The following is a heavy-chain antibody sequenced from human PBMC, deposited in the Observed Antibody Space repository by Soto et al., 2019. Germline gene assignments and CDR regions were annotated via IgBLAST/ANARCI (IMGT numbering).Heavy chain of an antibody. J-gene: IGHJ3*02. CDR3: ARRSAVTTSQSFDI. Sequence: EQLVESGGGLVKPGGSLRLSCAASGFTFSDYSMSWIRQAPGKGLEWISYIRSTDSSIFYADSVKGRFTISRDNARSSLYLQMVSLRAEDTAVYYCARRSAVTTSQSFDIWGQGTMVTASS. V-gene: IGHV3-11*01. D-gene: IGHD4-17*01. CDR2: IRSTDSSI. CDR1: GFTFSDYS.